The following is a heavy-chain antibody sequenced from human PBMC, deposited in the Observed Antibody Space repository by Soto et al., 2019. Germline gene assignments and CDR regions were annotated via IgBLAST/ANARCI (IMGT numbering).Heavy chain of an antibody. CDR3: ASYELTTLGPGELNYYYYYMDV. CDR1: SGSIRSSNW. D-gene: IGHD3-10*01. J-gene: IGHJ6*03. CDR2: IFHNGNT. Sequence: SETLSLTCAVSSGSIRSSNWWSWVRQSPGKGLEWIGEIFHNGNTNYNPSLKSRVTISVDTSKNQFSLKLSSVTAADTAVYYCASYELTTLGPGELNYYYYYMDVWGKGTTVTVSS. V-gene: IGHV4-4*02.